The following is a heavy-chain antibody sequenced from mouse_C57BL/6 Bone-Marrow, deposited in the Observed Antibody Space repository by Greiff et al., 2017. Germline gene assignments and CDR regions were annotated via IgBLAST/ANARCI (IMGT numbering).Heavy chain of an antibody. J-gene: IGHJ3*01. V-gene: IGHV5-4*01. CDR2: ISDGGSYT. CDR1: GFTFSSYA. CDR3: ARENYGGAY. Sequence: EVKLVESGGGLVKPGGSLKLSCAASGFTFSSYAMSWVRQTPEKRLEWVATISDGGSYTYYPDNVKGRFTISRDNAKNNLYLQMRHLKSEDTAMYYCARENYGGAYWGQGTLVTVSA. D-gene: IGHD1-2*01.